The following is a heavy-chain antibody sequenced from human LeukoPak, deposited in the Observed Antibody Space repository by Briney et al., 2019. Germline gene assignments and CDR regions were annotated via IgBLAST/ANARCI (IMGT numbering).Heavy chain of an antibody. V-gene: IGHV3-30-3*01. D-gene: IGHD4-17*01. CDR2: ISYDGSNK. CDR3: ASIAGYGDYEGAFDI. CDR1: GFTFSSYA. Sequence: GGSLRLSCAASGFTFSSYAMHWVRQAPGKGLEWVAVISYDGSNKYYADSVKGRFTISRDNSKNTLYLQMNSLRAEDTAVYCCASIAGYGDYEGAFDIWGQGTMVTVSS. J-gene: IGHJ3*02.